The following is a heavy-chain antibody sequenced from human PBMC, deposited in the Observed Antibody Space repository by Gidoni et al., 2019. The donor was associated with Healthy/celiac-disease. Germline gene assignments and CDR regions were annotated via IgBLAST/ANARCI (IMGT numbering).Heavy chain of an antibody. CDR2: IIPIFGTA. CDR3: ASMFVGDSSSKATWAPGAFDI. J-gene: IGHJ3*02. D-gene: IGHD3-22*01. Sequence: QVQLVQSGAEVKKPGSSVKVSCKASGGTFSSYAISWVRQAPGQGLEWMGGIIPIFGTANYAQKFQGRVTITADESTSTAYMELSSLRSEDTAVYYCASMFVGDSSSKATWAPGAFDIWGQGTMVTVSS. CDR1: GGTFSSYA. V-gene: IGHV1-69*01.